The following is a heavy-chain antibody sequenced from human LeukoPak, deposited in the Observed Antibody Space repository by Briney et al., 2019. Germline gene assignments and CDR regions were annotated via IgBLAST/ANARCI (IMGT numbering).Heavy chain of an antibody. Sequence: EASVKVSCKATGYTFTSYGISWVRQAPGQGLEWMGWINPNSGGTNYAQKFQGRVTMTRDTSISTAYMELSRLRSDDTAVYYCARDLSGYDAYYFDYWGQGTLVTVSS. J-gene: IGHJ4*02. CDR1: GYTFTSYG. CDR2: INPNSGGT. V-gene: IGHV1-2*02. D-gene: IGHD5-12*01. CDR3: ARDLSGYDAYYFDY.